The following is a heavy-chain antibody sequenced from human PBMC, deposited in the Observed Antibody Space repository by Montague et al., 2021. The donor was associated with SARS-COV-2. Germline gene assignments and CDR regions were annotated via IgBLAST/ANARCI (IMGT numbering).Heavy chain of an antibody. D-gene: IGHD3-22*01. V-gene: IGHV4-34*01. Sequence: SETLSLTCAVYGGSFSGHYWSWIRQPPGKGLEWIGEINNSGSTNYNPSFKSRVTISVDTSKNQFSLKLHSVTAADTAVYYCARGRIEVSMIVVVLTGASYYMDVWGKGTTVTVSS. CDR2: INNSGST. J-gene: IGHJ6*03. CDR3: ARGRIEVSMIVVVLTGASYYMDV. CDR1: GGSFSGHY.